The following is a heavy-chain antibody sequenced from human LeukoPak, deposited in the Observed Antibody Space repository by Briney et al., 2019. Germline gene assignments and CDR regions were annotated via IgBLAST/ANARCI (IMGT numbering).Heavy chain of an antibody. CDR3: ARDPYGDYGYDAFDI. J-gene: IGHJ3*02. CDR2: IYYSGST. Sequence: PSETLSLTCTVSGGSISSSSYYWGWIRQPPGKGLEWIGSIYYSGSTYYNPSLKSRVTISVDTSKNQFSLKLSSVTAADTAVYYCARDPYGDYGYDAFDIWGQGTMVTVSS. V-gene: IGHV4-39*02. D-gene: IGHD4-17*01. CDR1: GGSISSSSYY.